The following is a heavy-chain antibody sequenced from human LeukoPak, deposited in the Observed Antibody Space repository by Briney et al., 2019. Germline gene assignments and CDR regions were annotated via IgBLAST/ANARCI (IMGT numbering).Heavy chain of an antibody. Sequence: SETLSLTCTVSGGSISSYYWSWIRQPPGKGLEWTGYIYYSGSTNYNPSLKSRVTISVDTSKNQFSLKLSSVTAADTAVYYCARWGEYGSGSYYNQVPNWFDPWGQGTLVTVSS. CDR3: ARWGEYGSGSYYNQVPNWFDP. CDR1: GGSISSYY. CDR2: IYYSGST. V-gene: IGHV4-59*01. J-gene: IGHJ5*02. D-gene: IGHD3-10*01.